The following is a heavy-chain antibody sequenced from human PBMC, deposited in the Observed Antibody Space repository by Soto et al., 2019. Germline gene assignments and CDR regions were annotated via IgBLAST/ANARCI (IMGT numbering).Heavy chain of an antibody. CDR1: GFTFSSYS. D-gene: IGHD3-22*01. Sequence: GGSLRLSCAASGFTFSSYSMNWVRQAPGKGLEWVSYISSSSTIYYADSVKGRFTISRDNAKNSLYLQMNSLRDEDTAVYYCAREPPTYYYDSSGYPYYFDYWGQGTLVTVSS. CDR3: AREPPTYYYDSSGYPYYFDY. CDR2: ISSSSTI. J-gene: IGHJ4*02. V-gene: IGHV3-48*02.